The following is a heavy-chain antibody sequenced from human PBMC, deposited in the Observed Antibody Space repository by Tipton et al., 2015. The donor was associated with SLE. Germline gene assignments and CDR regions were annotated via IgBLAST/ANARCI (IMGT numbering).Heavy chain of an antibody. CDR3: ARDKVGATRVMDY. Sequence: QLVQSGAELKKPGASVKVSCKASGYTFTSYAMHWVRHAPGQRLEWMGWINAGNGNTKYSQKFQGRVTITRDTSASTAYMELSSLGSEDTGVYYCARDKVGATRVMDYWGQGILVTVSA. J-gene: IGHJ4*02. CDR1: GYTFTSYA. CDR2: INAGNGNT. V-gene: IGHV1-3*01. D-gene: IGHD1-26*01.